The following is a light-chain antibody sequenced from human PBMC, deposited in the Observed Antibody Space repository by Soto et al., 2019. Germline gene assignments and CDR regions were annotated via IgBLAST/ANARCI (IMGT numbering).Light chain of an antibody. CDR1: YSNIGTNT. CDR2: SNN. V-gene: IGLV1-44*01. CDR3: AAWDDSLNSPRML. J-gene: IGLJ2*01. Sequence: QSVLTQPPSVSATPGQRVTISCSGTYSNIGTNTVAWYQRLPGTAPKLLIYSNNERPSGVPYRFYGSKSGSSASLAISGLQSEDEADYYCAAWDDSLNSPRMLFGGGTKLTVL.